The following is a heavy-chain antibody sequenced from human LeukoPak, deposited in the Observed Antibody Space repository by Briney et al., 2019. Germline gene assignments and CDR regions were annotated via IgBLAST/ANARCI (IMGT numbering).Heavy chain of an antibody. CDR3: AVSGYGSTDP. CDR1: GDSITSHS. D-gene: IGHD3-10*01. V-gene: IGHV4-59*03. Sequence: SETLSLTCTVSGDSITSHSWSWIRLPPGKGMEWIGYIHSSGSTSYSPSLEGRVTITRDTSKNQFSLKMTAVTAADTAVYYCAVSGYGSTDPWGRGTLVTVSS. J-gene: IGHJ5*02. CDR2: IHSSGST.